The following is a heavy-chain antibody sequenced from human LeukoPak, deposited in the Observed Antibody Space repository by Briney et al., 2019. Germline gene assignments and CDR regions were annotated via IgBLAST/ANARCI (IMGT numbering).Heavy chain of an antibody. V-gene: IGHV3-21*01. D-gene: IGHD2-21*01. CDR1: GFTFSSYS. CDR2: ISSSSSYI. CDR3: ARMIGGASGDFDN. J-gene: IGHJ4*02. Sequence: SGGSLRLSCAASGFTFSSYSMNWVRQAPGKGLEWVSSISSSSSYIYYAGSVKGRFTISRDNAKNSLYLQMNSLRVEDTAMYYCARMIGGASGDFDNWGQGTLVTVSS.